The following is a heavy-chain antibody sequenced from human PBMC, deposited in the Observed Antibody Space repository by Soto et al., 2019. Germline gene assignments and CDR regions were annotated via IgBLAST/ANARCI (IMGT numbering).Heavy chain of an antibody. CDR3: ARSRSSNSYSAADY. CDR1: GFTFSNYA. Sequence: PGGSLRLSCAASGFTFSNYAMSWVRQAPGKGLEWVSVFSGNGATTYYADSVKGRFTISRDNSKNTLYLQMSSLRAEDTALYYCARSRSSNSYSAADYWGQGALVTVSS. J-gene: IGHJ4*02. V-gene: IGHV3-23*01. CDR2: FSGNGATT. D-gene: IGHD2-2*02.